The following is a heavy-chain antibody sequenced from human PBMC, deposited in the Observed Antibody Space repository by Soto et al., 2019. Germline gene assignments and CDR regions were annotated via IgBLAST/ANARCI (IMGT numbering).Heavy chain of an antibody. D-gene: IGHD6-13*01. CDR1: GFTFSSYA. CDR3: AREAYSRGYDGQTRFDP. CDR2: ISYDGSNK. J-gene: IGHJ5*02. Sequence: PGGSLRLSCAASGFTFSSYAMHWVRQAPGKXLEWVAVISYDGSNKYYADSVKGRFTISRDNAKNTLYLQMNSLRAEDTAVYYCAREAYSRGYDGQTRFDPWGQGTLVTVSS. V-gene: IGHV3-30-3*01.